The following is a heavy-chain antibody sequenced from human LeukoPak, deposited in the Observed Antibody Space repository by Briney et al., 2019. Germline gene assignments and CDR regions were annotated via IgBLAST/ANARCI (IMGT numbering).Heavy chain of an antibody. J-gene: IGHJ4*02. CDR1: GYTFTVYY. Sequence: ASVKVSCKASGYTFTVYYMHWVRQAPGQGLEWMGWINPNSGGTNYAQKFQGRVTMTRDTSISTAYMELSRLRSDDTAVYYCARAEGIAAAGPDYWGQGTLVTVSS. CDR2: INPNSGGT. V-gene: IGHV1-2*02. CDR3: ARAEGIAAAGPDY. D-gene: IGHD6-13*01.